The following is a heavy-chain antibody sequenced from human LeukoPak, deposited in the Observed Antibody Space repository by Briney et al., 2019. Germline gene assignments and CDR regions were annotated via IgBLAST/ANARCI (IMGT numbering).Heavy chain of an antibody. CDR3: ARRYFDWPPEGYFDY. Sequence: GGSLRLSCAASGFTFSSYSMNWVRQAPGKGLEWVSSISSSSSYIYYADSVKGRFTISRDNAKNSLYLQMNSLRAEDTAVYYCARRYFDWPPEGYFDYWGEGTVASVSS. J-gene: IGHJ4*02. V-gene: IGHV3-21*01. CDR1: GFTFSSYS. D-gene: IGHD3-9*01. CDR2: ISSSSSYI.